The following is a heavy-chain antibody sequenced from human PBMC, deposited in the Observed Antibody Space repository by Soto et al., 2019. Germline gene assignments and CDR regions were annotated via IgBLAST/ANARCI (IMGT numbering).Heavy chain of an antibody. V-gene: IGHV1-46*01. CDR3: ARDTSGWSLNGLDV. Sequence: QVDLVQSGAEVKKPGASVTISCKASGSAITRYDIHWVRQAPGRGLEWMGIINPGGGSASYAQKLQDRVTIDKDTSTSTVYMDLRSLRTEDTAVYYCARDTSGWSLNGLDVWGQGTTVNVSS. CDR1: GSAITRYD. D-gene: IGHD6-19*01. CDR2: INPGGGSA. J-gene: IGHJ6*02.